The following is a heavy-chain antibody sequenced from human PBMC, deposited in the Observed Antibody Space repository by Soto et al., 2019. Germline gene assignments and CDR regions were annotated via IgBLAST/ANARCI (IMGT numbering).Heavy chain of an antibody. V-gene: IGHV3-74*01. J-gene: IGHJ4*02. CDR2: INEDGSVI. CDR1: GFTFSNYW. D-gene: IGHD1-26*01. Sequence: EVQLVESGGGLVQPGGSLRLSCAPSGFTFSNYWMHWVRQAPGKGLEWVSRINEDGSVISYADSVKGRFTISRDNGKNTLYLQMNSVRVEDTAVYYCVRDLIIVVTPGDDFDYWGQGTLVTVSS. CDR3: VRDLIIVVTPGDDFDY.